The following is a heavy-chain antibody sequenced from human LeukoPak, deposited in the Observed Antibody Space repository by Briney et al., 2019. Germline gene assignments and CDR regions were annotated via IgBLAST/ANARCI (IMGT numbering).Heavy chain of an antibody. J-gene: IGHJ3*02. Sequence: GGSLRLSCAASGFTFDDYAMHWVRQAPGKGLEWVSLISGDGGSTYYADSVKGRFTISRDNSKNSLYLQMNSLRTEDTALYYCAKDMRWLPPEAFDIWGQGTMVTVSS. V-gene: IGHV3-43*02. CDR2: ISGDGGST. CDR3: AKDMRWLPPEAFDI. CDR1: GFTFDDYA. D-gene: IGHD6-19*01.